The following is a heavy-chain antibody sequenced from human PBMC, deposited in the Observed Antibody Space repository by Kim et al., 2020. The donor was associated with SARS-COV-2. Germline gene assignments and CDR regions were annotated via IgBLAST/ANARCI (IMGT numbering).Heavy chain of an antibody. J-gene: IGHJ3*02. CDR1: GGSFSGYY. V-gene: IGHV4-34*01. CDR2: INHSGST. Sequence: SETLSLTCAVYGGSFSGYYWSWIRQPPGKGLEWIGEINHSGSTNYNPSLKSRVTISVDTSKNQFSLKLSSVTAADTAVYYCARDRGTFQQWLDRVGAFDIWGQGTMVTVSS. D-gene: IGHD6-19*01. CDR3: ARDRGTFQQWLDRVGAFDI.